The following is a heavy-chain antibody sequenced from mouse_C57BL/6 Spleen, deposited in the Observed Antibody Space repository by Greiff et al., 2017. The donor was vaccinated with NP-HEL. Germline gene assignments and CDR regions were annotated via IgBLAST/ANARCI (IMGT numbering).Heavy chain of an antibody. CDR3: ARYIGLWYYFDY. Sequence: EVQRVESGGGLVQPGGSLSLSCAASGFTFTDYYMSWVRQPPGKALEWLGFIRNKANGYTTEYSASVKGRFTISRDNSQSILYLQMNALRAEDSATYYCARYIGLWYYFDYWGQGTTLTVSS. CDR1: GFTFTDYY. V-gene: IGHV7-3*01. CDR2: IRNKANGYTT. J-gene: IGHJ2*01. D-gene: IGHD1-1*02.